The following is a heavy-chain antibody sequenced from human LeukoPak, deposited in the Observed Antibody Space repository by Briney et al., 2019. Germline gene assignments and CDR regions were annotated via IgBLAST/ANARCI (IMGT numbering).Heavy chain of an antibody. J-gene: IGHJ4*02. CDR2: INPNSGGT. V-gene: IGHV1-2*02. D-gene: IGHD3-22*01. CDR3: AKVYYDRAFDY. Sequence: GASVKVSCKASGYTFTGYFMHWVRQAPGQGLEWMGWINPNSGGTSYLQNFQGRVTMTRDTSISTAYMELTRLRSDDTAVYYCAKVYYDRAFDYWGQGTLVAVSS. CDR1: GYTFTGYF.